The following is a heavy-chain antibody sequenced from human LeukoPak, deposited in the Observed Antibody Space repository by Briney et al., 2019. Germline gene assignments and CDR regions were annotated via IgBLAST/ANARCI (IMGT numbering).Heavy chain of an antibody. Sequence: ASVKVSCKASGYTFTSYDINWVRQATGQGLEWMGWMNPNSGNTGYAQKLQGRVTMTTDTSTSTAYMELRSLRSDDTAVYYCARDLRGSGWYSDWFDPWGQGTLVTVSS. J-gene: IGHJ5*02. V-gene: IGHV1-8*01. CDR1: GYTFTSYD. CDR2: MNPNSGNT. D-gene: IGHD6-19*01. CDR3: ARDLRGSGWYSDWFDP.